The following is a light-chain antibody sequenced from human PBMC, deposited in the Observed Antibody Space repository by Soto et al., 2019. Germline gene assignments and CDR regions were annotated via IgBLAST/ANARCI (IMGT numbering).Light chain of an antibody. CDR1: QSVSSSY. CDR2: GTS. CDR3: QQYGSSPWT. V-gene: IGKV3-20*01. J-gene: IGKJ1*01. Sequence: EIVLTQSPGTLSLSPGERATLSCRASQSVSSSYLAWYQQKPGQAPRLLIYGTSTRAGGVPARFSGGGSGTEFTLTISRLEPEDFAVYYCQQYGSSPWTFGQGTKV.